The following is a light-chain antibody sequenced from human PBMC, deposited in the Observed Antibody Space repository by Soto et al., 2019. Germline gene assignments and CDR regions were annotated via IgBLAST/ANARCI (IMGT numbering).Light chain of an antibody. V-gene: IGLV1-44*01. Sequence: QSVLTQPPSASGTPGQRVTISCSGGSSNIGTYTVNWYQQLPGMAPRLLMYTNNQRPSGVPDRFSVSKSGTSASLAISGLQSEDEADYYCAAWDDTLNVSVFGGGTKLTVL. J-gene: IGLJ7*01. CDR1: SSNIGTYT. CDR2: TNN. CDR3: AAWDDTLNVSV.